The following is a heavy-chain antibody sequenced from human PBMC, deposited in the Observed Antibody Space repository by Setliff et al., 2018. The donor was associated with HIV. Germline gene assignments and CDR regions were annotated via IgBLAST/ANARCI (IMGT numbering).Heavy chain of an antibody. CDR1: GYSFNIYW. D-gene: IGHD3-22*01. V-gene: IGHV5-51*01. CDR2: IYPGDSDT. Sequence: GESLKIPCKGSGYSFNIYWIGWVRQMPGKGLEWMGIIYPGDSDTIYSPSFQGQVTISVDKSITTAYLQWSSLKASDTAMYYCARLSRHYSDSTAYHDAFDVWGQGTKVTVSS. J-gene: IGHJ3*01. CDR3: ARLSRHYSDSTAYHDAFDV.